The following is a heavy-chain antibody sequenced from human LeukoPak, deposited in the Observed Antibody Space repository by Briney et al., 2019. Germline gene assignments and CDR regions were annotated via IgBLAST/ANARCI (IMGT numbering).Heavy chain of an antibody. CDR3: ARVRLLWFGELDY. J-gene: IGHJ4*02. Sequence: SETLSLTCAVYGGSFSGYYWSWIRQPPGKGLEWIGSIYHSGSTYYNPSLKSRVTISVDTSKNQFSLKLSSVTAADTAVYYCARVRLLWFGELDYWGQGTLVTVSS. CDR1: GGSFSGYY. CDR2: IYHSGST. D-gene: IGHD3-10*01. V-gene: IGHV4-34*01.